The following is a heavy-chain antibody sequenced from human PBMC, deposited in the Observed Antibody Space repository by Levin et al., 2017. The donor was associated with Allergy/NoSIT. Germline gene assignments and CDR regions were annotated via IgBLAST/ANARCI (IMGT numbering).Heavy chain of an antibody. V-gene: IGHV3-23*01. J-gene: IGHJ6*02. CDR3: AEAVSSGDYWRPDFYYYGVDV. CDR1: GFTFSSYA. CDR2: ISGSGGNT. D-gene: IGHD4-17*01. Sequence: GGSLRLSCAASGFTFSSYAMTWVRQPPGKGLEWVSGISGSGGNTYYADSVKGRFTISRANSKNTLYLQMSGLRDEDTAMYYCAEAVSSGDYWRPDFYYYGVDVWGQGTTVTVSS.